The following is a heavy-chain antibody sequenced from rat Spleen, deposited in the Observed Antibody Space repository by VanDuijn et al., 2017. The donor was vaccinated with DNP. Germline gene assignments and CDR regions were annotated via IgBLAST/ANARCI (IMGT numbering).Heavy chain of an antibody. CDR2: IWPDGST. CDR1: GFSLISYN. V-gene: IGHV2-72*01. CDR3: ARSQGYYYVGSYYPFAY. J-gene: IGHJ3*01. Sequence: QVQLKESGPGLVQPSETLSLTCTVSGFSLISYNVHWVRQPLGKGLVWMGRIWPDGSTNYNSAVQSRLSISRDTSKSQVFLKMKGVQTEYTAMYFCARSQGYYYVGSYYPFAYWGQGTLVTVSS. D-gene: IGHD1-12*02.